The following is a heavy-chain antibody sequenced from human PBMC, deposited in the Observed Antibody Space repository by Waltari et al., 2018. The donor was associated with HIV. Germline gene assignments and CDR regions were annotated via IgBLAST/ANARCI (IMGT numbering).Heavy chain of an antibody. CDR1: GYPFTDFG. D-gene: IGHD1-26*01. Sequence: QVQLVQSGGEVKRPGASVKVSCKTSGYPFTDFGINWVRQAPGQGLVWMGWISTYNGNTKYAQMLQGRISLTTDTSRGTAFMELGSLTSDDTAVYFCARGDRSSDIWGQGTMVTVSS. V-gene: IGHV1-18*01. J-gene: IGHJ3*02. CDR2: ISTYNGNT. CDR3: ARGDRSSDI.